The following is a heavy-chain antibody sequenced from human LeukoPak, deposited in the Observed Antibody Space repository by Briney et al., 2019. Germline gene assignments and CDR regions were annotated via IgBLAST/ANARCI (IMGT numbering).Heavy chain of an antibody. V-gene: IGHV3-64*01. CDR1: GFTFNRYS. J-gene: IGHJ4*02. D-gene: IGHD3-3*01. CDR2: ISSNGDST. CDR3: ARADYLFWSGPNAKRLDY. Sequence: GGSLRLSCAASGFTFNRYSMHWVRQAPGKGLEFVSAISSNGDSTYYANSVKGRFTVSRDNSKNTLYLQMGSLRVDDMAVYYCARADYLFWSGPNAKRLDYWGQGTLVTVSS.